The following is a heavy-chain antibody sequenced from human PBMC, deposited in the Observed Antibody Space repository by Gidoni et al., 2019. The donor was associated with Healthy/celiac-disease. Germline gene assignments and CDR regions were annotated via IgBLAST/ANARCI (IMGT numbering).Heavy chain of an antibody. CDR1: GYRFTTYW. D-gene: IGHD3-16*02. Sequence: EVQLVQSGAEVKKPGESLKISCKGSGYRFTTYWICWVLQMPGKGLEWMGVIYPGDSDTRYSPSCQGQVTISADTSISTAYLQWSSLKASDTAMYYCARRGYDYVWGSYRYDYYFDYWGQGTLVTVSS. CDR2: IYPGDSDT. CDR3: ARRGYDYVWGSYRYDYYFDY. V-gene: IGHV5-51*01. J-gene: IGHJ4*02.